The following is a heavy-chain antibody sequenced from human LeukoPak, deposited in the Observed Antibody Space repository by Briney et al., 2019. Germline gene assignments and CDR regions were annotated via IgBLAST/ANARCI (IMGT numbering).Heavy chain of an antibody. CDR1: EFTVSRNY. V-gene: IGHV3-53*01. CDR3: TRDQMNY. CDR2: IFSNGDT. D-gene: IGHD5-24*01. Sequence: GGSLRFSCTASEFTVSRNYMLWVRQAPGKGMEWVSLIFSNGDTHYADSVKGRFTISRDTSKNTVSLQMNSLRVEDTAMYYCTRDQMNYWGQGTLVTVSS. J-gene: IGHJ4*02.